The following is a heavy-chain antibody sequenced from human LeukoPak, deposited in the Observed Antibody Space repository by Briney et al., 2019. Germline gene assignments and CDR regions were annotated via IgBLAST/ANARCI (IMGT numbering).Heavy chain of an antibody. CDR3: SRNGLVDFDY. D-gene: IGHD1-1*01. CDR1: GFAFDDFA. J-gene: IGHJ4*02. CDR2: IRRRAYGGAA. V-gene: IGHV3-49*04. Sequence: GQSLRLSCTTSGFAFDDFAMSWVRQPAGKGLEWVGFIRRRAYGGAAEYAASVKGRFIISREDSKGIAYLQMNSLKTEDTAVYYCSRNGLVDFDYWGQGSRVIVSP.